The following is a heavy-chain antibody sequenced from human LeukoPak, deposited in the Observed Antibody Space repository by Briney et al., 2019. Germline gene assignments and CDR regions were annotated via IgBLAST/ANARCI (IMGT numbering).Heavy chain of an antibody. CDR2: ISYDGSNK. CDR1: GFTFSSYA. CDR3: ARTRITMIVVVMNY. J-gene: IGHJ4*02. V-gene: IGHV3-30-3*01. Sequence: PGTSLRLSCAASGFTFSSYAMHWVRQAPGKGLEWVAVISYDGSNKYYADSVKGRSTISRDNSKNTLYLQMNSLRAEDTAVYYCARTRITMIVVVMNYWGQGTLVTVSS. D-gene: IGHD3-22*01.